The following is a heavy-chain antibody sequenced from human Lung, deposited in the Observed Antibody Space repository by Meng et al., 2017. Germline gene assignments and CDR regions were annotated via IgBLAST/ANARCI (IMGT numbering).Heavy chain of an antibody. CDR2: IYYSGST. CDR1: GGSIHSGSYY. J-gene: IGHJ4*02. V-gene: IGHV4-39*01. D-gene: IGHD3-3*01. Sequence: QLQLQESGPGLVKRSETRALTCTVSGGSIHSGSYYWGWIRQPPEKGLEWIGNIYYSGSTFYNPSLKSRVSMSVDTSKNQFSLRLNSVTAADTAVYYCARQGGRFSPNLWGQGTLVTVSS. CDR3: ARQGGRFSPNL.